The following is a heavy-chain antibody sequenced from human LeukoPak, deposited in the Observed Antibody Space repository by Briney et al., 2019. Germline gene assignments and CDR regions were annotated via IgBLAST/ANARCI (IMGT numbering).Heavy chain of an antibody. V-gene: IGHV3-53*01. CDR2: IYSGGST. Sequence: SGGSLRLSCAASGFTVSTYYMTWFRQAPGKGLECVSVIYSGGSTYYADSVKGRFTVSRDNSKNTLYLQMNSLRAEDTAMYYCARGLGYCTSTTCLLPFDYWGQGTLVTVSS. J-gene: IGHJ4*02. CDR1: GFTVSTYY. D-gene: IGHD2-2*01. CDR3: ARGLGYCTSTTCLLPFDY.